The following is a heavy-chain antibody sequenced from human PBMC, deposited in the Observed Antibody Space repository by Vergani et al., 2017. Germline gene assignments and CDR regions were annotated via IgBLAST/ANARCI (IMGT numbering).Heavy chain of an antibody. CDR3: AREGTVGSRPPRVYYDSPRGFDP. J-gene: IGHJ5*02. CDR2: IIPIFGTA. Sequence: QVQLVQSGAEVKKPGSSVKVSCKASGGTFSSYAISWVRQAPGQGLEWMGGIIPIFGTANYAQKFQGRVTITADESTSTAYMELSSLRSEDTAVYYCAREGTVGSRPPRVYYDSPRGFDPWGQGTLVTVSS. V-gene: IGHV1-69*12. D-gene: IGHD3-9*01. CDR1: GGTFSSYA.